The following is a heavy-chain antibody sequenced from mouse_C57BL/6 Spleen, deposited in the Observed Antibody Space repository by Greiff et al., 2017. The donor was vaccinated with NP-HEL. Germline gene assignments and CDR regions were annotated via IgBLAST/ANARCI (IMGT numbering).Heavy chain of an antibody. CDR1: GYTFTSYW. CDR2: IYPGSGST. D-gene: IGHD1-1*01. Sequence: QVQLKQPGAELVKPGASVKMSCKASGYTFTSYWITWVKQRPGQGLEWIGDIYPGSGSTNYNEKFKSKATLTVDTSSSTAYMQLSSLTSEDSAVYYCARRRGSSSAWFAYWGQGTLVTVSA. V-gene: IGHV1-55*01. J-gene: IGHJ3*01. CDR3: ARRRGSSSAWFAY.